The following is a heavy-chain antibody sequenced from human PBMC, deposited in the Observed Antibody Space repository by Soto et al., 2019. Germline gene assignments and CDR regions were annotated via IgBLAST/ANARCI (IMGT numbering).Heavy chain of an antibody. J-gene: IGHJ5*02. V-gene: IGHV3-23*04. CDR1: GFTFSNAW. CDR3: AKDPSNLVVVTGWCDP. D-gene: IGHD2-21*02. CDR2: ISGSGDRI. Sequence: EVQLVESGGGLVKPGGSLRLSCAASGFTFSNAWMSWVRQAPGKGLEWVSAISGSGDRIYYADSVKGRFTISRDNSKKTLYLQMNSLRAEDTAVYYCAKDPSNLVVVTGWCDPWGQGTLVTVSS.